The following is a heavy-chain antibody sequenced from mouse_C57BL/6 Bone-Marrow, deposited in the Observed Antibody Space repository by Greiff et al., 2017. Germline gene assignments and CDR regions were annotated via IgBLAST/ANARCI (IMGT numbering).Heavy chain of an antibody. D-gene: IGHD2-3*01. V-gene: IGHV1-67*01. Sequence: QVHVKQSGPELVRPGVSVKISCKGSGYTFTDYAMHWVKQSHAKSLEWIGVISTYYGDASYNQKFKDKATMTVDKSSSTAYMELARLTSEDSAVYYCARYDGPTRGFAYWGQGTLVTVSA. CDR3: ARYDGPTRGFAY. CDR2: ISTYYGDA. J-gene: IGHJ3*01. CDR1: GYTFTDYA.